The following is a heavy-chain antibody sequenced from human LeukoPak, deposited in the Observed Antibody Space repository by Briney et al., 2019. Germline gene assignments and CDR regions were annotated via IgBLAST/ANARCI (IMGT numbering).Heavy chain of an antibody. D-gene: IGHD3-22*01. CDR1: GGTFSSYA. Sequence: ASVKVSCKASGGTFSSYAISWVRQAPGQGLEWMGGIIPIFGTANYAQKFQGRVTITADKSTRTAYMELSSLRSEDTAVYYCAVYFSSGYYIMHSDYWGQGTLVTVSS. CDR2: IIPIFGTA. V-gene: IGHV1-69*06. CDR3: AVYFSSGYYIMHSDY. J-gene: IGHJ4*02.